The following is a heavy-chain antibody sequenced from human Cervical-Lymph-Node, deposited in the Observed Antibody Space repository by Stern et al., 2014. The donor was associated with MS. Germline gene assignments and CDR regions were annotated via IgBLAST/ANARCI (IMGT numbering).Heavy chain of an antibody. CDR1: GDSLSSSTFY. V-gene: IGHV4-39*01. J-gene: IGHJ4*02. D-gene: IGHD5-18*01. CDR3: ARHQLGYGYAYLRY. Sequence: QLQLQESGPGLVKPSDTLSLTCSVSGDSLSSSTFYWGWIRQPPGKGPEWIGSVYYSGNTYYHPSLKSRVTLFVDTSKNHFSLRLPSVTAADTAVYYCARHQLGYGYAYLRYWGQGTLVTVSS. CDR2: VYYSGNT.